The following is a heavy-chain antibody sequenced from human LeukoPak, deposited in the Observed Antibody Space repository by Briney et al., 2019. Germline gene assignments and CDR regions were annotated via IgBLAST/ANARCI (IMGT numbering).Heavy chain of an antibody. D-gene: IGHD3-10*01. J-gene: IGHJ6*02. CDR1: GFTFSSYT. V-gene: IGHV3-21*01. CDR3: ARAVLLGYYYYGMDV. CDR2: ISSSSAYI. Sequence: GGSLRLSCAASGFTFSSYTMNWVRQAPGKGLEWLSSISSSSAYIFYADSVKGLFTISRDNAKNSLYLQMNSLRAEDTAVYYCARAVLLGYYYYGMDVWGQGTTVTVSS.